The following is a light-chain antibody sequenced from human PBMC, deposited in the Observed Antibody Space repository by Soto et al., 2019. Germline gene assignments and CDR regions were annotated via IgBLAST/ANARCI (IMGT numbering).Light chain of an antibody. CDR3: SSYTSSSTLLYV. V-gene: IGLV2-14*01. Sequence: QSVLTQPASVSGSPGQSIIISGTGTSSDIGGYNYVSWYQQHPGKAPKLRIYDVSNRPSGVSNRFSGSKSGNTASLTISGLQAEDEADYYCSSYTSSSTLLYVFGTGTKLTVL. J-gene: IGLJ1*01. CDR2: DVS. CDR1: SSDIGGYNY.